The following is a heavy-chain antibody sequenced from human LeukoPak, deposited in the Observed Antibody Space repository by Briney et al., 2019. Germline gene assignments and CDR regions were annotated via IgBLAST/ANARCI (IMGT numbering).Heavy chain of an antibody. Sequence: GASVKVSCKASGDTLNNDDITWVRQAPGRGLEWMGRIVPFVEITNYAESFQGRVTITADKSTNTFYMQLASLTSSDTAIYFCARGNYGDPNWFDPWGQGTLVTVSS. CDR2: IVPFVEIT. D-gene: IGHD4-17*01. J-gene: IGHJ5*02. V-gene: IGHV1-69*04. CDR3: ARGNYGDPNWFDP. CDR1: GDTLNNDD.